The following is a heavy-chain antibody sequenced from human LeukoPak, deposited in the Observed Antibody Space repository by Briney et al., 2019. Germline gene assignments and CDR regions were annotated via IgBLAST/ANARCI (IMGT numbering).Heavy chain of an antibody. Sequence: ASVTVSCKVSGYTLTELSMHWVRQAPGKGLEWMGGFDPEDGETIYAQKFQGRVTMTEDTSTDTAYMELSSLRSEDTAVYYCAANYYDSSGYQKNHYWGQGTLVTVSS. CDR2: FDPEDGET. CDR3: AANYYDSSGYQKNHY. J-gene: IGHJ4*02. D-gene: IGHD3-22*01. V-gene: IGHV1-24*01. CDR1: GYTLTELS.